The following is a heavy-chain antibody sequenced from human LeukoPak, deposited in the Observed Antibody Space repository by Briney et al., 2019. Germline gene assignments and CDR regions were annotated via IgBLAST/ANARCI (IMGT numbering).Heavy chain of an antibody. CDR2: IYYSGST. Sequence: PSETLSLTCTVSGGSISSSSYYWGWIRQPPGKGLEWIGSIYYSGSTYYNPSLKSRVTISVDTSKNQFSLKLSSVTAADTAVYYCARDRATAGCFDPWGQRTLVTVSS. J-gene: IGHJ5*02. CDR3: ARDRATAGCFDP. CDR1: GGSISSSSYY. V-gene: IGHV4-39*07.